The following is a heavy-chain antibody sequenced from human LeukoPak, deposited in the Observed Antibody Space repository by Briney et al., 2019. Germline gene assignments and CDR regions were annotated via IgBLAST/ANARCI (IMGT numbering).Heavy chain of an antibody. Sequence: ASVKVSCKASGYTFTGYYMHWARQAPGQGLEWMGWISPNNGGTNYAQKLQGRVTITRDTSIGTAYMELSRLSSDDTAVYYCARGPFMPNPWFDPWGQGTLVTVSS. CDR2: ISPNNGGT. CDR1: GYTFTGYY. CDR3: ARGPFMPNPWFDP. V-gene: IGHV1-2*02. J-gene: IGHJ5*02. D-gene: IGHD2-2*01.